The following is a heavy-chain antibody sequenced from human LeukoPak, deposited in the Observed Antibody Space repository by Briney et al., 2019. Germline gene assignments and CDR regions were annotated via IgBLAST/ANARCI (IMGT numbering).Heavy chain of an antibody. Sequence: ASVKVSCKASGYAFTSNGFSWVRQAPGQGLEWMGWINVNSGKTTYVQKFQDRVTMTTDTSRSTAYMELRSLTSDDTAVYYCARAVPAADYWGQGTLVTVSA. CDR1: GYAFTSNG. CDR3: ARAVPAADY. V-gene: IGHV1-18*01. J-gene: IGHJ4*02. CDR2: INVNSGKT. D-gene: IGHD2-2*01.